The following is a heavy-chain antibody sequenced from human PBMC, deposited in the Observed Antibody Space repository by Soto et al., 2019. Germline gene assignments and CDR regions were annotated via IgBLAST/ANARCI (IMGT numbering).Heavy chain of an antibody. J-gene: IGHJ4*02. CDR2: IYSGGTT. CDR1: GFSVTDTQ. CDR3: AAGLDAY. Sequence: EVQLVETGGGLIQPGGSLRLSCAVSGFSVTDTQVTWVRQAPGKGLEWVCVIYSGGTTNHADSVKGRFTISRDNSRNTVYLQMNSLRDEDSAVYYCAAGLDAYWGQGTQVTVSS. V-gene: IGHV3-53*02.